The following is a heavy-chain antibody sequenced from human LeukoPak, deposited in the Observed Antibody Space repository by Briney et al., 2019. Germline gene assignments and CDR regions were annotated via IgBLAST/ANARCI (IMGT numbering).Heavy chain of an antibody. CDR1: GFTFSSYS. CDR3: ARLRGGYYGSGEYYYYYGMDV. V-gene: IGHV3-21*01. D-gene: IGHD3-10*01. CDR2: ISSSSSYI. Sequence: GGSLRLSCAASGFTFSSYSMNWVRQAPGKGLEWVSSISSSSSYIYYADSVKGRFTISRDNAKSSLYLQMNSLRAEDTAVYYCARLRGGYYGSGEYYYYYGMDVWGKGTTVTVSS. J-gene: IGHJ6*04.